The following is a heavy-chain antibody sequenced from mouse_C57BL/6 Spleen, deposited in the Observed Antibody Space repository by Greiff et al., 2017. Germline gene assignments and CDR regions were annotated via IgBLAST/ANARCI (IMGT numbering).Heavy chain of an antibody. CDR2: IDPENGDT. CDR1: GFNIKDDY. D-gene: IGHD1-1*01. CDR3: TTFITTRFAY. Sequence: EVQLKQSGAELVRPGASVKLSCTASGFNIKDDYMHWVKQRPEQGLEWIGWIDPENGDTEYASKFQGKATITADTSSNPAYLQLSSLTSEDTAVYYCTTFITTRFAYWGQGTLVTVSA. V-gene: IGHV14-4*01. J-gene: IGHJ3*01.